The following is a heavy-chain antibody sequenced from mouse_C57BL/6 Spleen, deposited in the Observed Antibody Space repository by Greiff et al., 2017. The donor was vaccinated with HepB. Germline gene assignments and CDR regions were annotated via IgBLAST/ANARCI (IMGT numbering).Heavy chain of an antibody. CDR3: ARGGGITRY. Sequence: QVQLKQPGAELVKPGASVKLSCKASGYTFTSYWMQWVKQRPGQGLEWIGEIDPSDSYTNYNQKFKGKATLTVDTSSSTAYMQRSSLTSEDSAVYYCARGGGITRYWGQGTTLTVSS. CDR1: GYTFTSYW. V-gene: IGHV1-50*01. D-gene: IGHD1-1*01. CDR2: IDPSDSYT. J-gene: IGHJ2*01.